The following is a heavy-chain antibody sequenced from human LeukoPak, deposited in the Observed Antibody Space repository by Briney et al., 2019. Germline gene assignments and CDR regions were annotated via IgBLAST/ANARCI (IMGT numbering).Heavy chain of an antibody. CDR3: ATRRDGSNLFDY. CDR1: GGTFSSYA. V-gene: IGHV1-69*05. D-gene: IGHD5-24*01. CDR2: IIPIFGTA. Sequence: SVTVSCKASGGTFSSYAISWVRQAPGQGLEWMGGIIPIFGTANYAQKFQGRVTITTDESTSTAYMELSSLRSEDTAVYYCATRRDGSNLFDYWGQGTLVTVSS. J-gene: IGHJ4*02.